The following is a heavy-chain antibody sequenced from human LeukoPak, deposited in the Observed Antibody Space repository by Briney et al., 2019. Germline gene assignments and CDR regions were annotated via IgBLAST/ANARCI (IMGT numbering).Heavy chain of an antibody. D-gene: IGHD2-21*02. CDR3: ARNYGGGRDL. CDR2: IYSSGTT. J-gene: IGHJ4*02. V-gene: IGHV4-61*08. CDR1: GTSIPTGGYA. Sequence: SETLSSTCSVSGTSIPTGGYAWCWIRQHPGKGLEWIGYIYSSGTTNYNPSLKSRVTISVDPSKNQFSLKLSSVTAADAAVHSWARNYGGGRDLGGRGPLVTVSS.